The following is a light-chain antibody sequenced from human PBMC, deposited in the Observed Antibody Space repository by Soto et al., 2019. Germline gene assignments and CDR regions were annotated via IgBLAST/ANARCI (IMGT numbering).Light chain of an antibody. CDR3: SSYTGSSTLVV. Sequence: QSALTQPASVSGSPGQSITISCTGTSSDVGGYNYVSWYQHHPGKAPKLMIFEVSNRPSGVSNRFSGSRSGNTASLTISGPQAENGADYYCSSYTGSSTLVVSGGGTQLTV. J-gene: IGLJ2*01. CDR1: SSDVGGYNY. CDR2: EVS. V-gene: IGLV2-14*01.